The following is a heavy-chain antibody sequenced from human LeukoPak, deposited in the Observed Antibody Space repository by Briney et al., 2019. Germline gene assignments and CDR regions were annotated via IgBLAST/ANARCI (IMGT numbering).Heavy chain of an antibody. J-gene: IGHJ4*02. V-gene: IGHV3-21*01. D-gene: IGHD2-21*02. CDR3: AREGDDFGDH. CDR1: GFTFTTHS. CDR2: ISSSSSYI. Sequence: GGSLRLSCAASGFTFTTHSMNWVRQAPGKGLEWVSYISSSSSYIYYVDSVRGRFTISRDNANNSLYLQMNSLRAEDTAVYYCAREGDDFGDHWGQGTLVTVSS.